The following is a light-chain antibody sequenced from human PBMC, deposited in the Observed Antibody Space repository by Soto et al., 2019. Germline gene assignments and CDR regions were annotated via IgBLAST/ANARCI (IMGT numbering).Light chain of an antibody. CDR1: QSVRNNY. CDR2: ETY. CDR3: QQYGGSSRT. J-gene: IGKJ1*01. V-gene: IGKV3-20*01. Sequence: IVLTQSPDTLSLSPGERVTLSCRASQSVRNNYLAWYQQKTGQAPRLLIYETYRRATGIPDRFSGSGSGIDFTLTISRLEPEDFAVYLCQQYGGSSRTFGLGTKVEIK.